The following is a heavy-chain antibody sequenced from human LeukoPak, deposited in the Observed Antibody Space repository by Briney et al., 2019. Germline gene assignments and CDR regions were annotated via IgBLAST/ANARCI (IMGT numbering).Heavy chain of an antibody. V-gene: IGHV3-30*04. CDR3: ARDPRQQLVLDY. Sequence: GRSLRLSCAASGFTFSSYAMHWVRQAPGKGLEWEAVISYDGSNKYYADSVKGRFTISRDSSKNTLYLQMNSLRAEDTAVYYCARDPRQQLVLDYWGQGTLVTVSS. CDR2: ISYDGSNK. J-gene: IGHJ4*02. CDR1: GFTFSSYA. D-gene: IGHD6-13*01.